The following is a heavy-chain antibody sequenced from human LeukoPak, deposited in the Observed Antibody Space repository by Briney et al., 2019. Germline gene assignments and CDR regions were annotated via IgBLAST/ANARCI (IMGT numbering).Heavy chain of an antibody. CDR1: GGSISSSSYY. D-gene: IGHD3-3*01. J-gene: IGHJ4*02. CDR3: AGRFLEWLLDY. CDR2: IYYSGST. V-gene: IGHV4-39*01. Sequence: PSETLSLTCTVSGGSISSSSYYWGWIRQPPGKGLEWIGTIYYSGSTYHNPSLKSRVTISVDTSKNQFSLKLSSVTAADTAVYYCAGRFLEWLLDYWGQGTLVTVSS.